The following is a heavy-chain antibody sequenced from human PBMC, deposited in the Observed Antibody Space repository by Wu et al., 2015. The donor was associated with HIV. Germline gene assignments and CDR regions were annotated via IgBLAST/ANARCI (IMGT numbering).Heavy chain of an antibody. CDR1: GGTFSSYG. V-gene: IGHV1-69*13. CDR2: IIPIFGTT. D-gene: IGHD5-12*01. J-gene: IGHJ4*02. CDR3: ARGSGYSGFQLNSTT. Sequence: QVQLVQSGAEVKKPGSSVKVSCKASGGTFSSYGFNWVRQAPGQGLEWMGRIIPIFGTTNYAQKFQGRVTLTADESTSTAYMELSSLRSEDTAVYYCARGSGYSGFQLNSTTWGQGTLVTVSS.